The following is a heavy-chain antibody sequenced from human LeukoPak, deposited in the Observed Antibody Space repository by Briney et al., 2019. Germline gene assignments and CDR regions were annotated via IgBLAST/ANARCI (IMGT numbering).Heavy chain of an antibody. J-gene: IGHJ4*02. CDR1: GYTFTNYY. V-gene: IGHV1-46*01. CDR3: ARRNDSSGYYDY. D-gene: IGHD3-22*01. CDR2: INPSGGKI. Sequence: ASVKVSCKTSGYTFTNYYMHWVRQAPGQGLEWMGIINPSGGKIEYAQKFQGRVTMTRDTSTNTIYMELSSLKASDTAMYYCARRNDSSGYYDYWGQGTLVTVSS.